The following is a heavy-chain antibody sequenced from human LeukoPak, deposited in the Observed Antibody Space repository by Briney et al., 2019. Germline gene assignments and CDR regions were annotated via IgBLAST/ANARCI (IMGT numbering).Heavy chain of an antibody. CDR3: ARQDYDFWGGYYDY. Sequence: SETLSLTRIVSGDSVSSSRYYWGWIRQPPGRGLEWIGSIYYSGTTFYNPSLKSRVTISVDTSKNQFSMKLTSVTAADTAVYFCARQDYDFWGGYYDYWGQGTLVTVSS. CDR2: IYYSGTT. D-gene: IGHD3-3*01. V-gene: IGHV4-39*01. CDR1: GDSVSSSRYY. J-gene: IGHJ4*02.